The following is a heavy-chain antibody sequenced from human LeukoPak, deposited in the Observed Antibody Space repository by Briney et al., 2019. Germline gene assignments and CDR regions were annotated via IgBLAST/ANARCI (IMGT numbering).Heavy chain of an antibody. CDR3: TTEVEYYDSSGYYSRLFDY. CDR2: IKSKTDGGTT. D-gene: IGHD3-22*01. V-gene: IGHV3-15*01. Sequence: GGSLRLSCAASGFTFSNAWMSWVRQAPGKGLEWVGRIKSKTDGGTTDYAAPVKGRFTISRDDSKNTLYLQMNSLKTEDTAVYYCTTEVEYYDSSGYYSRLFDYRGQGTLVTVSS. J-gene: IGHJ4*02. CDR1: GFTFSNAW.